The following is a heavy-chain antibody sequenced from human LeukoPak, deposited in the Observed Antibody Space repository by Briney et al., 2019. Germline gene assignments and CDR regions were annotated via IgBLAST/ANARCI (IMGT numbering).Heavy chain of an antibody. CDR2: INPSGGRT. V-gene: IGHV1-46*01. J-gene: IGHJ4*02. D-gene: IGHD3-22*01. CDR1: GYTFTGYY. CDR3: ARDQRYYDSSGHLDY. Sequence: ASVKVSCKASGYTFTGYYMHWVRQAPGQGLEWMGIINPSGGRTSYAQKFQGRVTMPRDTSTSTVYMELSSLRSEDTAVYYCARDQRYYDSSGHLDYWGQGTLVTVSS.